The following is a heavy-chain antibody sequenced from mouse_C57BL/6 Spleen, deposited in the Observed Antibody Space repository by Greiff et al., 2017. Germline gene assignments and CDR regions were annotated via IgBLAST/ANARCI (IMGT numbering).Heavy chain of an antibody. D-gene: IGHD3-2*02. J-gene: IGHJ2*01. Sequence: DVKLQESGPGLVKPSQSLSLTCSVTGYSITSGYYWNWIRQFPGNKLEWMGYISYDGSNNYNPSLKNRISITRDTSKNQFFLKLNSVTTEDTATYYCARGSGYVKEYYFDYWGQGTTLTVSS. V-gene: IGHV3-6*01. CDR2: ISYDGSN. CDR1: GYSITSGYY. CDR3: ARGSGYVKEYYFDY.